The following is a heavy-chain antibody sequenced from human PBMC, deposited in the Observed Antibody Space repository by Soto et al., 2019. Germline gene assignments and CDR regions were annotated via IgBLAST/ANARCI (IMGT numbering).Heavy chain of an antibody. D-gene: IGHD3-9*01. CDR2: INHSGST. Sequence: QVQLQQWGAGLLKPSETLSLTCAVYGGSFSGYYWSWIRQPPGKGLEWIGEINHSGSTNYNPSLKSRVTISVDTSKNHSSLKLISVTAADTAVYYWARPSLLRYFDGGLDYWGQGTLVTASS. CDR3: ARPSLLRYFDGGLDY. J-gene: IGHJ4*02. CDR1: GGSFSGYY. V-gene: IGHV4-34*01.